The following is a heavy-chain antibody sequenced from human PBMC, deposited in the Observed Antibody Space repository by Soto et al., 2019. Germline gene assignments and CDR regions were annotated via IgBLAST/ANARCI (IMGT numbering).Heavy chain of an antibody. CDR3: ARGYLPSYFDY. V-gene: IGHV4-59*11. Sequence: SETLSLTCTVSGGSISGHYWIWIRQSPGKGLEWIGYIYYSGSTNYNPSLKSRVTISVDTSKNQLSLKLSSVTAADTAVYYCARGYLPSYFDYWGQGTLVTVSS. CDR2: IYYSGST. J-gene: IGHJ4*02. CDR1: GGSISGHY. D-gene: IGHD5-18*01.